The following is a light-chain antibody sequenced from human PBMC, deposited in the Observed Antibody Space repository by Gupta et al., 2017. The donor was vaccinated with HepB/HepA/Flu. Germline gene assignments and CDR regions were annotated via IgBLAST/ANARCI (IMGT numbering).Light chain of an antibody. CDR3: KEGDSAPPIT. CDR2: WAP. V-gene: IGKV4-1*01. J-gene: IGKJ4*01. Sequence: DIVMTQSPDSLAVSLGERATINCKSSQSGLYSSNNKNYLAWYQQKPGQPPMLLIQWAPTGSPGVTDRFSGSWSGIDSTLTISRLQAEDVAVYSCKEGDSAPPITFGGGTKVEIK. CDR1: QSGLYSSNNKNY.